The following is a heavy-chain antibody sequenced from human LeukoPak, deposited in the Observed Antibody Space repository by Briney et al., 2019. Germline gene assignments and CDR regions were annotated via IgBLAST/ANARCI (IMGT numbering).Heavy chain of an antibody. CDR2: ISWNSGSI. CDR3: AKDVSSTSYYYYGMDV. CDR1: GFTFSSYA. V-gene: IGHV3-9*01. Sequence: GGSLRLSCAASGFTFSSYAMSWVRQAPGKGLEWVSGISWNSGSIDYAGSVKGRFTISRDNAKNSLSLQMNNLRAEDTALYYCAKDVSSTSYYYYGMDVWGQGTTVTVSS. J-gene: IGHJ6*02. D-gene: IGHD6-13*01.